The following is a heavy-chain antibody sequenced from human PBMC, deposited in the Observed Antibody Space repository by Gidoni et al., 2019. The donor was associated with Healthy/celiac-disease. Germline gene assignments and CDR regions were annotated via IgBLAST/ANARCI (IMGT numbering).Heavy chain of an antibody. D-gene: IGHD3-9*01. J-gene: IGHJ2*01. CDR1: GFTFSSHS. Sequence: EVQLVESGGGLVKPGGSLSLSCAASGFTFSSHSMNWVRQAPGKGLEWVSSISSSSSYIYYADSVKGRFTISRDNAKNSLYLQMNSLRAEDTAVYYCARVGRDVLTGYYDWYFDLWGRGTLVTVSS. CDR2: ISSSSSYI. CDR3: ARVGRDVLTGYYDWYFDL. V-gene: IGHV3-21*01.